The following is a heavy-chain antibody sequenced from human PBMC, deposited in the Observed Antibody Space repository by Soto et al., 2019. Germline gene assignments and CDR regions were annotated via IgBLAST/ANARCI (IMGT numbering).Heavy chain of an antibody. V-gene: IGHV1-69*01. J-gene: IGHJ6*02. CDR2: IIPIFGTA. Sequence: QVQLVQSGAEVKKPGSSVKVSCKASGGTFSSYAISWVRQAPGQGLEWMGGIIPIFGTANYAQKFQGGVTITADESTSTAYMELSSLRSEDTAVYYCASPGSSGPYYYYGMDVWGQGTTVTVSS. CDR3: ASPGSSGPYYYYGMDV. D-gene: IGHD6-19*01. CDR1: GGTFSSYA.